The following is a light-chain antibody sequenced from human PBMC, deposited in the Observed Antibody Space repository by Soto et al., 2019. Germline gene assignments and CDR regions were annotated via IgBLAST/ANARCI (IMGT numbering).Light chain of an antibody. Sequence: AIQLTQSTPSLSASLGDRFTITCLSSQDIRNYLGWYQQKPGKAPQLLIYGASTLQSGVPSRFSGSGFGTDFTLTISSLQAEDFASYYCQQLRSYPSTFGGGTKVDIK. J-gene: IGKJ4*01. CDR3: QQLRSYPST. V-gene: IGKV1-6*01. CDR1: QDIRNY. CDR2: GAS.